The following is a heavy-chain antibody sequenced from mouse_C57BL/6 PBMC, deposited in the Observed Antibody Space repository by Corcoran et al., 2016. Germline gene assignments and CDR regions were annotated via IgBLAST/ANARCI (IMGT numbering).Heavy chain of an antibody. CDR2: IYPGSGNT. V-gene: IGHV1-76*01. Sequence: QVQLKQSGAELVRPGASVKLSCKASGYTFTDYYINWVKQRPGQGLEWIARIYPGSGNTYYNEKFKGKATLTAEKSSSTAYMQLSSLTSEDSAVYFCARGVITTVVQGTELDYWGQGTTLTVSS. CDR3: ARGVITTVVQGTELDY. J-gene: IGHJ2*01. D-gene: IGHD1-1*01. CDR1: GYTFTDYY.